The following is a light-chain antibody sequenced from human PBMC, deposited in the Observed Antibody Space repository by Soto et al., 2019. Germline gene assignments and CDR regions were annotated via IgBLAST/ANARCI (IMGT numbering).Light chain of an antibody. J-gene: IGLJ1*01. V-gene: IGLV3-21*02. CDR2: ANS. CDR1: NVGSKG. CDR3: QVWDSSSDQHV. Sequence: SYELTQPPSVSVAPGQTARITCGGNNVGSKGVHWYQQKTGQAPVLVVYANSDRPSGIPERFSGSNSGNTATLTISWVGAGDEADYYCQVWDSSSDQHVFGTGTKVTVL.